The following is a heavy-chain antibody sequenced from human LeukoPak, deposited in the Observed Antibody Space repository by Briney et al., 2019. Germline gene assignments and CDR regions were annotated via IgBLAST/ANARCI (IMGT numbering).Heavy chain of an antibody. CDR1: GFTFSSYA. V-gene: IGHV3-23*01. Sequence: GGSLRLSCAASGFTFSSYAMSWVRQAPGKGLEWVSAISGSGGSTYYADSVKGRFTISRDNSKNTLYLQMNSLRAEDTAVYYCAKGWASYYDSSGYHLFDYWGQGTLVTVSS. CDR2: ISGSGGST. J-gene: IGHJ4*02. D-gene: IGHD3-22*01. CDR3: AKGWASYYDSSGYHLFDY.